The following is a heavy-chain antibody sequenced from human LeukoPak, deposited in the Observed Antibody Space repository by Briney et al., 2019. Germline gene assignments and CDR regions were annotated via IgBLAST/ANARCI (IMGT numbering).Heavy chain of an antibody. CDR3: ARGFVCSGGSCYSYDYYYYMDV. D-gene: IGHD2-15*01. J-gene: IGHJ6*03. CDR1: GGTFSSYT. V-gene: IGHV1-69*02. CDR2: IIPILGIA. Sequence: SVKVSCKASGGTFSSYTISWVRQAPGQGLEWMGRIIPILGIANYAQKFQGRVTITAGKSTSTAYMELSSLRSEDTAMYYCARGFVCSGGSCYSYDYYYYMDVWGKGTTVTISS.